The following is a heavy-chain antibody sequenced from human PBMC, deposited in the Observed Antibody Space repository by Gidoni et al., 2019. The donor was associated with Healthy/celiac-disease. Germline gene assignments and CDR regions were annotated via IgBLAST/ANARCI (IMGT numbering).Heavy chain of an antibody. V-gene: IGHV4-31*03. CDR1: GGSISSGGYY. Sequence: QVQLQESGPGLVKPSQTLSITCTVSGGSISSGGYYWSWIRQHPGKGREWIGYIYYSGSTSYHPSLKSRVTISVDTSKNQFSLKRSSVTAADTAVYYCARGVVPAADFDYWGQGTLVTVSS. CDR2: IYYSGST. J-gene: IGHJ4*02. D-gene: IGHD2-2*01. CDR3: ARGVVPAADFDY.